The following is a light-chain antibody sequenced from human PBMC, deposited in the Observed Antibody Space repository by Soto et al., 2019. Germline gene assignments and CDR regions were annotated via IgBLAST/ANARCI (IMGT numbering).Light chain of an antibody. CDR2: GAF. J-gene: IGKJ1*01. V-gene: IGKV3-20*01. CDR3: QQSYSTPQT. CDR1: QSVSSTY. Sequence: EIVLTQSPGTLSLSPWDRATLSCRASQSVSSTYLAWYQQKPGQSPSLLIYGAFTRATGIPTRFSGTGSGTEFTLTISSLQPEDFAAYYCQQSYSTPQTFGQGTKVDIK.